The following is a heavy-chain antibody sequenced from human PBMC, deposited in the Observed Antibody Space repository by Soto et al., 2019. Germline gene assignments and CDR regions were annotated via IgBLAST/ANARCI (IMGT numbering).Heavy chain of an antibody. Sequence: EVQLLESGGGLVQPGGSLSLSCAASGFTFSTYAMSWVRQAPGKGREWVSAISASGASTYYADSVKGRFTISRDNAKNSLFLQMNSLRAEDTAVPYCARGLGYCSSTGCYIWFDYWGQGTLVTVSS. V-gene: IGHV3-23*01. J-gene: IGHJ4*02. CDR3: ARGLGYCSSTGCYIWFDY. D-gene: IGHD2-2*02. CDR1: GFTFSTYA. CDR2: ISASGAST.